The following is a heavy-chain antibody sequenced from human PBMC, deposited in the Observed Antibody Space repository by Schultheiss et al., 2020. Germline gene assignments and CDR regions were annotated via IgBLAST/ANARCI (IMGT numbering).Heavy chain of an antibody. CDR3: ARAPSDFQKTGWFVFDH. CDR2: ISADGSTT. Sequence: GGSLRLSCAGFGLSFSNFGINWVRQAPGKGLQWISYISADGSTTYYADSVKGRFTISRDNVKTSLSLQLSSLRDDDTAVYYCARAPSDFQKTGWFVFDHWGQGTLVTVSS. V-gene: IGHV3-48*02. CDR1: GLSFSNFG. D-gene: IGHD6-19*01. J-gene: IGHJ4*02.